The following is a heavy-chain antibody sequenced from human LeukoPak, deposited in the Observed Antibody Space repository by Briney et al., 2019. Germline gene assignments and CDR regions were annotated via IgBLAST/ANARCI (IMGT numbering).Heavy chain of an antibody. CDR1: GGTFSSYA. CDR2: IIPIFGTA. J-gene: IGHJ4*02. V-gene: IGHV1-69*05. Sequence: SVKVSCRASGGTFSSYAISWVRQAPGQGLEWMGGIIPIFGTANYAQKFQGRVTITTDESTSTAYMELSSLRSEDTAVYYCARDNIAATRPGGFDYWGQGTLVTVSS. CDR3: ARDNIAATRPGGFDY. D-gene: IGHD6-13*01.